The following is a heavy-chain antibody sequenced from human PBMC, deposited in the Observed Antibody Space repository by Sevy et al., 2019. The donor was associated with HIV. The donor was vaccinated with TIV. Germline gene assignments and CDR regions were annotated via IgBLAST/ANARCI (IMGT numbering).Heavy chain of an antibody. CDR3: ARDLRSRPRGITIFGVVTPPHYYGMDV. CDR1: GFTFSSYW. J-gene: IGHJ6*02. Sequence: GSLRLSCAASGFTFSSYWMSWVRQAPGKGLEWVANIKQDGSEKYYVDSVKGRFTISRDNAKNSLYLQMNSLRAEDTAVYYCARDLRSRPRGITIFGVVTPPHYYGMDVWGQGTTVTVSS. V-gene: IGHV3-7*03. D-gene: IGHD3-3*01. CDR2: IKQDGSEK.